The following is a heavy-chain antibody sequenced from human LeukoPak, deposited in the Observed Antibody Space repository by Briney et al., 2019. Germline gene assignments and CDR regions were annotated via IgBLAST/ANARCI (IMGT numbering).Heavy chain of an antibody. CDR3: ARRDPGGHYYFDY. J-gene: IGHJ4*02. D-gene: IGHD3-16*01. V-gene: IGHV3-48*04. Sequence: PGGSLRLSCAASGFTFSSYSMNWVRQAPGKGLEWVSYISSSGSTIYYADSVKGRFTISRDNAKNSLYLQMNSLRAEDTAVYYCARRDPGGHYYFDYWGQGTLVTVSS. CDR1: GFTFSSYS. CDR2: ISSSGSTI.